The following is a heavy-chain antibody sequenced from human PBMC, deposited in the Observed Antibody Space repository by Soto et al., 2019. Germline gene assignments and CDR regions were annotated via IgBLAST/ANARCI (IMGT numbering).Heavy chain of an antibody. J-gene: IGHJ6*02. V-gene: IGHV3-23*01. D-gene: IGHD2-2*01. CDR2: ISASGDST. CDR3: ARDDRGSTSQGLGMDV. Sequence: EVQLLESGGGLVQPGGSLRLSCAASGFIFTNYAMTWVRQAPGKGLEWVSGISASGDSTNYADSVKGRFTISRDNSKNTLYLQMNSLRAEDTAVYYCARDDRGSTSQGLGMDVWGQGTTVTVSS. CDR1: GFIFTNYA.